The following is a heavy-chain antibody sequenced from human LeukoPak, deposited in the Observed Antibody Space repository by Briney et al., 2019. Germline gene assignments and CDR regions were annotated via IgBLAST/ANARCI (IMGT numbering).Heavy chain of an antibody. D-gene: IGHD3-22*01. V-gene: IGHV3-23*01. CDR1: GFTFSSYW. J-gene: IGHJ5*02. CDR3: ARTYYYDKQPNWFDP. Sequence: GGSLRLSCAASGFTFSSYWMHWVRQAPGKGLEWVSAISGSGGSTYYADSVKGRFTISRDNSKNTLYLQMNSPRAEDTAVYYCARTYYYDKQPNWFDPWGQGTLVTVSS. CDR2: ISGSGGST.